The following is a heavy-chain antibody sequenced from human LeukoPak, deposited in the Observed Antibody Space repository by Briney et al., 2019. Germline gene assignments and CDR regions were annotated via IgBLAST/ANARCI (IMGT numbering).Heavy chain of an antibody. D-gene: IGHD5-24*01. J-gene: IGHJ3*02. CDR3: ARGRWLPNAFDI. CDR2: IYYSGRT. Sequence: SETLSLTCTVSGGSISNYYWNWIRQPPGKGLEWIGYIYYSGRTDYNPSLKSRVTISVDTSKHQFSMKLKSVTAADTAVYFCARGRWLPNAFDIWGQGTMVTVFS. CDR1: GGSISNYY. V-gene: IGHV4-59*01.